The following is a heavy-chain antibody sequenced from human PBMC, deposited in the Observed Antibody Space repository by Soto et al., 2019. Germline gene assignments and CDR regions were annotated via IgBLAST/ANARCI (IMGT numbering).Heavy chain of an antibody. CDR3: ARKAGYSSGWYEDAFDI. CDR2: IIPSWHAT. Sequence: QVQLVQSGAEVKKPGASVKLSCKASGYSFTTHYLHWVRQAPGQGLEWMGIIIPSWHATSYAQNIQXRXXXTGXTSTSTVYMELSSLTYADTAVYYCARKAGYSSGWYEDAFDIWGQGTMVTVSS. D-gene: IGHD6-19*01. J-gene: IGHJ3*02. V-gene: IGHV1-46*01. CDR1: GYSFTTHY.